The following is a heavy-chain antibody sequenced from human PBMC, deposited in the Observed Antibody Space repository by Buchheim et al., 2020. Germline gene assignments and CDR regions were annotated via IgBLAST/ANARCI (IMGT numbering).Heavy chain of an antibody. CDR3: AKDQGGSPGAMDV. D-gene: IGHD1-14*01. CDR1: GFTFSSYG. J-gene: IGHJ6*02. CDR2: ISYDGSNK. Sequence: QVQLVESGGGVVQPGRSLRLSCAASGFTFSSYGMHWVRQAPGKGLEWVAVISYDGSNKYYEDSVKGRFTISRDHSKNTMHLQMNSLRAEDTAVYYCAKDQGGSPGAMDVWGQGTT. V-gene: IGHV3-30*18.